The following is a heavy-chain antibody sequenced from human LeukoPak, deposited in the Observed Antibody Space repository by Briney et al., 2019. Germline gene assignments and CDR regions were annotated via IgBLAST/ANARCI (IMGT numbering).Heavy chain of an antibody. CDR3: ARGHRGLDIVVVLD. V-gene: IGHV3-48*01. CDR2: ISSSSSTI. D-gene: IGHD2-2*01. Sequence: GGSLRLSCAASGFTFSSYSMNWVRQAPGKGLEWVSYISSSSSTIYYADSVKGRFTISRDNAKNSLYLQMNSLRAEDTAVYYCARGHRGLDIVVVLDWGQGTLVTVSS. CDR1: GFTFSSYS. J-gene: IGHJ4*02.